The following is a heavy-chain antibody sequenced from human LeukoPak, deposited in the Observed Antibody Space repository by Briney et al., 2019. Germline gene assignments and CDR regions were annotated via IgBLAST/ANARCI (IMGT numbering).Heavy chain of an antibody. CDR1: GGTFSSYA. J-gene: IGHJ6*02. V-gene: IGHV1-69*13. D-gene: IGHD3-9*01. Sequence: GASVKVSCKASGGTFSSYAISWVRQAPGQGLEWMGGIIPIFGTANHAQKFQGRVTITVDESTSTAYMELSSLRSEDTAVYYCARLPLTGYSRGYYYGMDVWGQGTTVTVSS. CDR2: IIPIFGTA. CDR3: ARLPLTGYSRGYYYGMDV.